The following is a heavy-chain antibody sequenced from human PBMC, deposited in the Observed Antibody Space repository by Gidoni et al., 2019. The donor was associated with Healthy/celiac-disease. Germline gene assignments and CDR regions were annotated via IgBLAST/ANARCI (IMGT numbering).Heavy chain of an antibody. V-gene: IGHV1-69*06. D-gene: IGHD6-13*01. Sequence: QVQLVQSGAEVKKPGSSVKVSCKASGGTFSSYAISWVRQAPGQGLEWMGGIIPIFGTANYAQKFQGRVTITADKSTSTAYMELSSLRSEDTAVYYCARSDIKAAAGTPPLYYYYGMDVWGQGTTVTVSS. CDR3: ARSDIKAAAGTPPLYYYYGMDV. CDR2: IIPIFGTA. J-gene: IGHJ6*02. CDR1: GGTFSSYA.